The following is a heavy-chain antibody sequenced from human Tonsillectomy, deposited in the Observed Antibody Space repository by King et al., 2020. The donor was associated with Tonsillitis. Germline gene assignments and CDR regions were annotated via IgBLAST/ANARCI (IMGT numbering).Heavy chain of an antibody. Sequence: VQLVESGGGLVQPGRSLRLSCAASGFTFADDAMHGVRQAPGKGLGWVSGISWNSGSICYSGSVKGRFTISRDNAKNSLYLQMNRLRAEDTALYYCAKDLGTGGSLGIDIWGQGTMVTVSS. D-gene: IGHD7-27*01. CDR3: AKDLGTGGSLGIDI. J-gene: IGHJ3*02. CDR2: ISWNSGSI. V-gene: IGHV3-9*01. CDR1: GFTFADDA.